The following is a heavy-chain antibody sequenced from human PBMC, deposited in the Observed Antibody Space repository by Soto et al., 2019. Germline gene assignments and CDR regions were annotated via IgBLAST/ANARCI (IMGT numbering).Heavy chain of an antibody. CDR1: GFNTRFYS. D-gene: IGHD3-10*01. CDR2: ISGSGRST. V-gene: IGHV3-23*01. Sequence: GGSLRLSCTASGFNTRFYSMSWVRQAPGKGLEWVSAISGSGRSTYYAESVKGRFTISRDNSKNTLYLHMSSLRAEDRAVYYCVKEGMAGSGSSYNKCYYDYWGQGTLVTVSS. CDR3: VKEGMAGSGSSYNKCYYDY. J-gene: IGHJ4*02.